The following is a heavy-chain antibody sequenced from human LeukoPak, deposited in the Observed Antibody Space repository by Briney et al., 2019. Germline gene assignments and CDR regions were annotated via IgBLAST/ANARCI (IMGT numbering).Heavy chain of an antibody. D-gene: IGHD3-3*01. V-gene: IGHV4-34*03. CDR1: GWSFSGYY. CDR3: RGHLLRFLVWLLYSDH. Sequence: SETLSLTCAVYGWSFSGYYWSWIRQPPGKGLEWVGEVNHSGSTNYNPSLKSRVTISVDTSNNQFPLQQSCMTAADTPVYYCRGHLLRFLVWLLYSDHWGQGTRVSVSS. CDR2: VNHSGST. J-gene: IGHJ4*02.